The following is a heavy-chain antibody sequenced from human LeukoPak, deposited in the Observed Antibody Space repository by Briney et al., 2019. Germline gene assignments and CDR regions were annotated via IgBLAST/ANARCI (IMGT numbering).Heavy chain of an antibody. CDR2: INPNSGGT. D-gene: IGHD1-26*01. Sequence: ASAKVSCKASGYTFTGYYMHWVRQAPGQGLEWMGWINPNSGGTNYAQKFQGWVTMTRDTSTSTVYMELSSLRSEDTAVYYCARDSGGHDYGDYWGQGTLVTVSS. CDR3: ARDSGGHDYGDY. V-gene: IGHV1-2*04. J-gene: IGHJ4*02. CDR1: GYTFTGYY.